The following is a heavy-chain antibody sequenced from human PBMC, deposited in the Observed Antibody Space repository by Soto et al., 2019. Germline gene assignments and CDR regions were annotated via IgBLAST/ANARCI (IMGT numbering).Heavy chain of an antibody. V-gene: IGHV3-74*01. D-gene: IGHD3-10*01. J-gene: IGHJ6*04. Sequence: EVQLVESGGGLVQPGGSLILSCAASGFTLSGSSMHWVRQAPGKGLVWVSGIDNAGTDSTYADSVKGRFTSSRDNAKNMLYLQMNSLRVEDTAVYYCARGWFGPDVWGKGTTVTVSS. CDR3: ARGWFGPDV. CDR2: IDNAGTDS. CDR1: GFTLSGSS.